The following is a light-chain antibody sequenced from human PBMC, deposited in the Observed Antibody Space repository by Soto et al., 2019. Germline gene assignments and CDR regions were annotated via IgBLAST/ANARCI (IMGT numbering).Light chain of an antibody. Sequence: NFMLTQPHSVSESPGKTVTISCTGSSGSIASNYVQWYQQRPGSAPTTVIFDDNQRPSGVPDRFSGSIDSSSNSASLTISGLKTEDEADYYCQSYDSSNPVVFGGGTQLTVL. CDR1: SGSIASNY. CDR2: DDN. J-gene: IGLJ2*01. V-gene: IGLV6-57*02. CDR3: QSYDSSNPVV.